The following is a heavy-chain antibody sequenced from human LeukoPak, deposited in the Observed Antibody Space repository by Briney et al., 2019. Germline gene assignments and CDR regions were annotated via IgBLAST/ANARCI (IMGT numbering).Heavy chain of an antibody. D-gene: IGHD2-2*01. J-gene: IGHJ6*03. Sequence: GGSLRLSCAASGFTFSSYAMHWVRQAPGKGLEWVAVISYDGSNKYYADSVKGRFTISRDNSKNTLYLQMNSLRAEDTAVYYCARDSIVVVPAVIAPWNYYYMDVWGKGTTVTVSS. CDR1: GFTFSSYA. CDR2: ISYDGSNK. V-gene: IGHV3-30*04. CDR3: ARDSIVVVPAVIAPWNYYYMDV.